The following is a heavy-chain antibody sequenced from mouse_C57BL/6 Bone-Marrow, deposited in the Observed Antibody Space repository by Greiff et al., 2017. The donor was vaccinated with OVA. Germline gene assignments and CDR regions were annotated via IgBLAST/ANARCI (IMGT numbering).Heavy chain of an antibody. CDR1: GYTFTNYW. Sequence: QVQLQQSGAELVRPGTSVKMSCKASGYTFTNYWIGWAKQRPGHGLEWIGDIYPGGGYTNYNEKFKGKATLTADKSSSTAYMQFSSLTSEDSAIYYCARSRYYYGSSYGYFDVWGTGTTVTVSS. V-gene: IGHV1-63*01. CDR3: ARSRYYYGSSYGYFDV. CDR2: IYPGGGYT. D-gene: IGHD1-1*01. J-gene: IGHJ1*03.